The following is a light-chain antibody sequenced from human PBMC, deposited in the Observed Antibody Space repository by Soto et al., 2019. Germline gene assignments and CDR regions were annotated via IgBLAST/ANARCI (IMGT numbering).Light chain of an antibody. J-gene: IGLJ1*01. CDR1: SSDIGSYNL. CDR2: EGS. V-gene: IGLV2-23*01. CDR3: CSYAGSRTAEYV. Sequence: QSALTQAASVSGSRGQSITISCTGTSSDIGSYNLVSWYQQHPGEAPNLMIYEGSKRPSGVSNRFSGSKSGNTDSLTISGLQADDEAEYYCCSYAGSRTAEYVCGPGTKVTVL.